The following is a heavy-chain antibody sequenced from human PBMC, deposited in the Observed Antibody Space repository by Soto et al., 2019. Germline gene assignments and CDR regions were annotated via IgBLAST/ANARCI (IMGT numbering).Heavy chain of an antibody. J-gene: IGHJ4*02. D-gene: IGHD6-19*01. Sequence: SETLSLTCSVSGGSISGSYWSWIRQSPGKGLEWLGFVYYTGSTNYSPSLRSRVSISVDTSKNEFSLRLSSVTAADTAVYFCARSVAVPGAHIDYWGQGTQVTVSS. CDR3: ARSVAVPGAHIDY. V-gene: IGHV4-59*01. CDR1: GGSISGSY. CDR2: VYYTGST.